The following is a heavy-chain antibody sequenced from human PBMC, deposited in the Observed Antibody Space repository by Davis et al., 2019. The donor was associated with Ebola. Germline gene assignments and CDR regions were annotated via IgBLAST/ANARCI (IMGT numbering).Heavy chain of an antibody. CDR2: ISYDGTYK. J-gene: IGHJ6*04. V-gene: IGHV3-30-3*01. CDR3: ARDLDYDFWSEMNV. Sequence: GESLKISCAASGFTFSSYAMHWVRQAPGKGLQWVAIISYDGTYKYYGDSVKGRFTISRDNSKNTLYLQMNGLRPEDTAVYYCARDLDYDFWSEMNVWGKGTTVIVSS. CDR1: GFTFSSYA. D-gene: IGHD3-3*01.